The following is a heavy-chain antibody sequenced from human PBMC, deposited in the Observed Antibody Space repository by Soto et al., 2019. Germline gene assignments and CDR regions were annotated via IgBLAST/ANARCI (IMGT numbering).Heavy chain of an antibody. CDR1: GGSISSYY. CDR3: ARDYRRQSGYEDTYYYYGMDV. CDR2: IYYSGST. V-gene: IGHV4-59*12. Sequence: SSETLSLTCTVSGGSISSYYWSWIRQPPGKGLEWIGYIYYSGSTDYNPSLKSRVTISVDTSKNQFSLKLSSVTAADTAVYYCARDYRRQSGYEDTYYYYGMDVWGQGTTVTVSS. D-gene: IGHD5-12*01. J-gene: IGHJ6*02.